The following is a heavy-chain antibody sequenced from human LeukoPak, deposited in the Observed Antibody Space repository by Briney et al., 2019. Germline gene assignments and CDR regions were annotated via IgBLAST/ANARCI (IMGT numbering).Heavy chain of an antibody. Sequence: GRSLRLCCAASGFTFSSYGMHWVRQAPGKGLEWVAVISYDGSNKYYADYVKGRFTISRDNSKNTLYLQMNSLRAEDTAVYYCAKDPERLYDSSGNYYYYGMDVWGQGTTVTVSS. J-gene: IGHJ6*02. CDR3: AKDPERLYDSSGNYYYYGMDV. CDR2: ISYDGSNK. V-gene: IGHV3-30*18. D-gene: IGHD3-22*01. CDR1: GFTFSSYG.